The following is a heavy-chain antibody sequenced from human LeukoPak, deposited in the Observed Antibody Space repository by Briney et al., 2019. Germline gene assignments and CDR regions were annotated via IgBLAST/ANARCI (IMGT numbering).Heavy chain of an antibody. J-gene: IGHJ3*02. CDR1: GYTFTSYG. D-gene: IGHD2-2*01. Sequence: ASVKVSCKASGYTFTSYGISRVRQAPGQGLEWMGWISAYNGNTNYAQKLQGRVTMTTDTSTSTAYMELRSLRSDDTAVYYCARDTPRYCSSTSCYSFDIWGQGTMVTVSS. CDR2: ISAYNGNT. V-gene: IGHV1-18*04. CDR3: ARDTPRYCSSTSCYSFDI.